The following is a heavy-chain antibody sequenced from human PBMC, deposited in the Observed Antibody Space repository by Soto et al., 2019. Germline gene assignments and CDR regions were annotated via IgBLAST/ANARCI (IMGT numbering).Heavy chain of an antibody. V-gene: IGHV4-61*01. D-gene: IGHD3-3*01. Sequence: ASETLSLTCTVSGGSVSSGSYYWSWIRQPPGKGLEWIGYIYYSGSTSYNPSLKSRVTISVDTSKNQFSLKLSSVTAADTAVYYCARGYDFGVGFNGMDVWGQGTTVTVSS. CDR1: GGSVSSGSYY. CDR3: ARGYDFGVGFNGMDV. J-gene: IGHJ6*02. CDR2: IYYSGST.